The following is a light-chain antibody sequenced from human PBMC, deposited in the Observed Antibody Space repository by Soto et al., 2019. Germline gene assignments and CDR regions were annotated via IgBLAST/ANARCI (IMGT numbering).Light chain of an antibody. CDR3: RQYYNTPPWT. Sequence: DIVMTQSPDSLAVSLGERATINCKSSQSILYSSNNKNYLAWYQHKPGQPPKLLIHWASTRESGVPDRFSGSGSGTDFSLTISSLQAEEVAVYYCRQYYNTPPWTFGQGTKVEIK. V-gene: IGKV4-1*01. J-gene: IGKJ1*01. CDR2: WAS. CDR1: QSILYSSNNKNY.